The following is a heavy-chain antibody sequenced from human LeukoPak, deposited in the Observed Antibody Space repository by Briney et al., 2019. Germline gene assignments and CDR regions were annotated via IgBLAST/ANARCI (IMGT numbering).Heavy chain of an antibody. J-gene: IGHJ6*02. CDR2: IYPTGGT. D-gene: IGHD5-18*01. CDR3: ARDNRGYRDYHYYGMDV. Sequence: PSETLSLTCTVSGGSISSYYWSWIRQPAGKGLEWIGRIYPTGGTNYNPSLKRRVAMSVERSSNQFSLRLSSVTAADTAIYYCARDNRGYRDYHYYGMDVWGQGTTVTVSS. CDR1: GGSISSYY. V-gene: IGHV4-4*07.